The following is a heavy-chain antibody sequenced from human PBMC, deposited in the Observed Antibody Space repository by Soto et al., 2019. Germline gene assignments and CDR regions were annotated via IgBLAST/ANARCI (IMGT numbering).Heavy chain of an antibody. CDR2: IYYSGST. Sequence: NPSETLSLTCTVSGGSISSYYWSWIRQPPGKGLEWIGYIYYSGSTNYNPSLKSRVTISVDTSKNQFSLKLSSVTAADTAVYYCARNYGHAFDIWGQGTMVTVSS. V-gene: IGHV4-59*01. CDR3: ARNYGHAFDI. J-gene: IGHJ3*02. D-gene: IGHD1-7*01. CDR1: GGSISSYY.